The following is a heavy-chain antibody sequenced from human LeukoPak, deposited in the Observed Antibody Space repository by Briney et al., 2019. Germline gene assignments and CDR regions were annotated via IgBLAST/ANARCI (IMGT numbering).Heavy chain of an antibody. Sequence: SVKVSCKASGGTFSSYAISWVRQAPGQGLEWMGGIIPIFGTANYAQKFQGRVTMTRDTSISTAYMELSRLRSDDTAVYYCAKGTVVVEDDAFDIWGQGTMVTVSS. V-gene: IGHV1-69*05. CDR1: GGTFSSYA. CDR2: IIPIFGTA. CDR3: AKGTVVVEDDAFDI. D-gene: IGHD3-22*01. J-gene: IGHJ3*02.